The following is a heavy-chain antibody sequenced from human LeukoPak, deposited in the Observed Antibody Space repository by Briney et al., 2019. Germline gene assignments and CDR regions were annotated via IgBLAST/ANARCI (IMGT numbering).Heavy chain of an antibody. Sequence: PSETLSLTCAVYGGSFSGYYWSWIRQPPGKGLEWIGEINHSGSTNYNPSLKSRVTISVDTSKNQFSLKLSSVTAADTAVYYCASRFSGYQGNYFDYWGQGTLVTVSS. CDR3: ASRFSGYQGNYFDY. V-gene: IGHV4-34*01. D-gene: IGHD3-22*01. CDR1: GGSFSGYY. CDR2: INHSGST. J-gene: IGHJ4*02.